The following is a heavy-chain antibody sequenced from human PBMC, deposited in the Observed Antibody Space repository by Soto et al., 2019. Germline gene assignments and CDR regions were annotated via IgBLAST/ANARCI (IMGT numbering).Heavy chain of an antibody. V-gene: IGHV4-30-4*01. CDR1: GDSISSADYY. Sequence: TLSLTCTVSGDSISSADYYWSWIRQTPGKGLGWIGHIFYSGTTYYNPSLKSRLTISVDTSKNHFSLRLTSVTAADTAVYYCARDLWVEPELYYYGMDVWGQGTTVAVSS. CDR3: ARDLWVEPELYYYGMDV. J-gene: IGHJ6*02. D-gene: IGHD1-1*01. CDR2: IFYSGTT.